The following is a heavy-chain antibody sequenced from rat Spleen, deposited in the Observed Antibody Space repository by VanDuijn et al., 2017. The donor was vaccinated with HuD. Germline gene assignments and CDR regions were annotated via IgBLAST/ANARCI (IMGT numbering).Heavy chain of an antibody. D-gene: IGHD4-3*01. Sequence: EVQLQESGPGLVKPSQSLSLTCSVTVYSITSSYRWSWIRKFPGNKLEWMGYINSAGSTNYNPSLKSRISMTRDTSKNQFFLQVNSVTTEDTATYYCAGNSGYVLNYVMDAWGQGASVTVSS. CDR3: AGNSGYVLNYVMDA. V-gene: IGHV3-3*01. CDR1: VYSITSSYR. CDR2: INSAGST. J-gene: IGHJ4*01.